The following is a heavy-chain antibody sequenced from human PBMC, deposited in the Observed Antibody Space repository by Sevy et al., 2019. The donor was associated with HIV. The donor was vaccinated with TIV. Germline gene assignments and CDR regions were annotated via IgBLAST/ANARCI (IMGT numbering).Heavy chain of an antibody. D-gene: IGHD3-10*01. J-gene: IGHJ5*02. CDR3: ARYQRTYYYGSGRGTRFDP. CDR1: GYTFTSYG. CDR2: ISAYNGNT. Sequence: ASVKVSCKASGYTFTSYGISWVRQAPGQGLEWMGWISAYNGNTNYAQKLQGRVTMTTDTSTSTAYMELRSLRSDDTAVYYCARYQRTYYYGSGRGTRFDPWGQGTLVTVSS. V-gene: IGHV1-18*01.